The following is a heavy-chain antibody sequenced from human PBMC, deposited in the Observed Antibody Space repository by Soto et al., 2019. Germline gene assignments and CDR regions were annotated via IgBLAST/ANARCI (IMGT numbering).Heavy chain of an antibody. J-gene: IGHJ5*02. CDR2: ITSDGTYT. V-gene: IGHV3-11*06. Sequence: QVQLVESGGALVKPGGSPRLSCAASGFTFSDYYMSWIRRAPGKGLEWISYITSDGTYTKYADSVKGRFTISRDNAKKSLYLQMNSLRAEDTAVYYCARDRDSTSSTSNCFDPWGQGTLVTVSS. CDR3: ARDRDSTSSTSNCFDP. CDR1: GFTFSDYY. D-gene: IGHD6-6*01.